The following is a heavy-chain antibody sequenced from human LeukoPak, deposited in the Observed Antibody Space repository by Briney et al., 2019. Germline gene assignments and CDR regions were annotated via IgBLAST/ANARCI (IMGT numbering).Heavy chain of an antibody. J-gene: IGHJ4*02. Sequence: PGGSLRLSCAASGFTFSSYAMSWVRQAPGKGLEWVSAISGSGGSTYYADSVKGRFTISRDNSKNTLYLQMNSLRAEDPAVYYCAKGDGYYYDSSGYYSPGSHWGQGTLVTVSS. D-gene: IGHD3-22*01. CDR1: GFTFSSYA. V-gene: IGHV3-23*01. CDR3: AKGDGYYYDSSGYYSPGSH. CDR2: ISGSGGST.